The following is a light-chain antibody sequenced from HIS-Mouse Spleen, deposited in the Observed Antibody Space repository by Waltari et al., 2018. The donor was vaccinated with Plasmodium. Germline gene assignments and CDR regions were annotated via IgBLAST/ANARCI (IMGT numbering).Light chain of an antibody. CDR2: KDS. J-gene: IGLJ2*01. Sequence: SYELTQPPPVSVSPGQTARITCPGDALPKQYASWYQKKPGPAPVLVIYKDSERPSGIPERFSGSSSGTTVTLTISGVQAEDEADYYCQSADSSGTYRVFGGGTKLTVL. CDR3: QSADSSGTYRV. CDR1: ALPKQY. V-gene: IGLV3-25*03.